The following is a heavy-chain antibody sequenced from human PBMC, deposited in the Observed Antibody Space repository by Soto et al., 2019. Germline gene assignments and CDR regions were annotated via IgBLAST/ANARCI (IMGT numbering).Heavy chain of an antibody. V-gene: IGHV3-49*03. D-gene: IGHD3-22*01. J-gene: IGHJ6*02. Sequence: GGSLRLSCTASGFTFGDYAMSWFRQAPGKGLEWVGFIRSKAYGGTTEYAASAKGRFTISRDDSKSIAYLQMNSLKTEDTAVYYCTRRYYYDSSGYYYDGMDVWGQGTTVTVSS. CDR1: GFTFGDYA. CDR3: TRRYYYDSSGYYYDGMDV. CDR2: IRSKAYGGTT.